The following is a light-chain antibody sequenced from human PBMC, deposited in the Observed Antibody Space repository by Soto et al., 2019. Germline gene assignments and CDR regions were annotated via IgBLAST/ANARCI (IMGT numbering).Light chain of an antibody. CDR3: QQYGSSPPWT. Sequence: EIVLTQSPGTLSLSQGERATLSCRASQSVSSSYLAWYQQKPGQAPRLLIYGASSRATGIPARFSGSGSGTDFTLTISRLEPEDFAVYYCQQYGSSPPWTFGQGTKVDIK. CDR2: GAS. J-gene: IGKJ1*01. V-gene: IGKV3-20*01. CDR1: QSVSSSY.